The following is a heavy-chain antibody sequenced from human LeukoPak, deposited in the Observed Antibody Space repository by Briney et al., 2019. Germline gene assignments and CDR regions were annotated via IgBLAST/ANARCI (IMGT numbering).Heavy chain of an antibody. V-gene: IGHV1-69*13. J-gene: IGHJ5*02. D-gene: IGHD6-19*01. Sequence: SVKVSCKASGGTFSSYAISWVRQAPGQGLEWMGGIIPIFGTANYAQKFQGRVTITADESTSTAYMELSSLRSEDTAVYYCASRYSSGWRRGFDPWGQGTLVTVSS. CDR2: IIPIFGTA. CDR1: GGTFSSYA. CDR3: ASRYSSGWRRGFDP.